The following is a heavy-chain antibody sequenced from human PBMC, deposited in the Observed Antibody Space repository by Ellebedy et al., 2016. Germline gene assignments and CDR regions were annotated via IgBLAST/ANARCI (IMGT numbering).Heavy chain of an antibody. D-gene: IGHD1-26*01. CDR1: GGSFSGYY. V-gene: IGHV4-34*01. J-gene: IGHJ4*02. CDR2: INHSGST. Sequence: SETLSLXXAVYGGSFSGYYWSWIRQPPGKGLEWIGEINHSGSTNYNPSLKSRVTISVDTSKNQFSLKLSSVTAADTAVYYCARGAGGFRLSYFDYWGQGTLVTVSS. CDR3: ARGAGGFRLSYFDY.